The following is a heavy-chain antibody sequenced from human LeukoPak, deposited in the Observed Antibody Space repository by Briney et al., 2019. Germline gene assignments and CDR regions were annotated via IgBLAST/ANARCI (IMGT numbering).Heavy chain of an antibody. CDR3: ATEDFDGIVGPIDSFDV. Sequence: ASMKVSCKVSKYTLTELSMHWVRQAPGKGLEWMGGFDPEHGKTVYAQTFQGRVTMTEDTSTGTAFMELRSPTSEDTAVYYCATEDFDGIVGPIDSFDVWGQGTMVTVSS. D-gene: IGHD1-26*01. CDR1: KYTLTELS. CDR2: FDPEHGKT. V-gene: IGHV1-24*01. J-gene: IGHJ3*01.